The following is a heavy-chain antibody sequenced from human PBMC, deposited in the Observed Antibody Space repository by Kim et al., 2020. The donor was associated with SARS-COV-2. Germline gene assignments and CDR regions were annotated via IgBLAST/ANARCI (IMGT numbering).Heavy chain of an antibody. J-gene: IGHJ6*02. Sequence: ASVKVSCKASGYTFTSYGISWVRQAPGQGLEWMGWISAYNSNTNYAQKLQGRVTMTTDTSTSTAYMELRSLRSDDTAVYYCARAPDSYGYYYYGMDVWGQGTTVTVSS. CDR3: ARAPDSYGYYYYGMDV. CDR1: GYTFTSYG. CDR2: ISAYNSNT. D-gene: IGHD5-18*01. V-gene: IGHV1-18*01.